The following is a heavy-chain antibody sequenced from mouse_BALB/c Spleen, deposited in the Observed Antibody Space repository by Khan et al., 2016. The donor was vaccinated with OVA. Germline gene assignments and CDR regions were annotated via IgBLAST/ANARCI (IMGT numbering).Heavy chain of an antibody. Sequence: QVQLQQSGAELMKPGASVKISCKATGYKFSSYWIEWVKQRPGHGLEWIGEILPGSDDTNYNAKFKGKATFTADTSSNTAYMQVSSLTSDDSAVHNCARGAATTYGMDAWGQGTSVTVSS. D-gene: IGHD2-12*01. V-gene: IGHV1-9*01. CDR1: GYKFSSYW. J-gene: IGHJ4*01. CDR3: ARGAATTYGMDA. CDR2: ILPGSDDT.